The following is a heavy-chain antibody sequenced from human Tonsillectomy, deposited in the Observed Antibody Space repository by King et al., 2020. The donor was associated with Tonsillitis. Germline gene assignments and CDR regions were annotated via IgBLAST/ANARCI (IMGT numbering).Heavy chain of an antibody. CDR1: GDSISRGDDY. V-gene: IGHV4-30-4*08. J-gene: IGHJ5*01. CDR3: ARADGSGGYWVPKWFDS. CDR2: IYYSGST. D-gene: IGHD3-10*01. Sequence: QLQESGPRLVMPSQTLSLTCTVSGDSISRGDDYWSWIRQSPGKGLEWIGYIYYSGSTYYNSSLKSRVTISINTSKTQFSLKMRSETVADTAVYYCARADGSGGYWVPKWFDSWGQRIPVTVSS.